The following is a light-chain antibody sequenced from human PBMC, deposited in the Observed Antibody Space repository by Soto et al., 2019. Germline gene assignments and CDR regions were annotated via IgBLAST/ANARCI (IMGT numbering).Light chain of an antibody. Sequence: QSALTQPASVSGSPGQSITISCTGTSSDVGGYNYVSWYQQHPGKAPKLMIYEVSHWPSGVSNRFSGSKSANTASLTISGLQAEDEADYYCSSYTSSSTQVFGGGTKLTVL. CDR1: SSDVGGYNY. J-gene: IGLJ3*02. CDR3: SSYTSSSTQV. V-gene: IGLV2-14*01. CDR2: EVS.